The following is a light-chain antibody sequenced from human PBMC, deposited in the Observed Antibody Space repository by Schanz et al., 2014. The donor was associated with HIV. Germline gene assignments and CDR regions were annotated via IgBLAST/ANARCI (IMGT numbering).Light chain of an antibody. V-gene: IGLV2-14*03. CDR3: SSYAGRYNYFV. CDR1: SSDIGGYQY. Sequence: QSALTQPASVSGSPGQSITFSCTGTSSDIGGYQYVSWYQQHPGRAPKLITYDVSDRPSGISNRFSGSKSGNTASLTVSGLQAEDEADYYCSSYAGRYNYFVFGTGTKLTVL. CDR2: DVS. J-gene: IGLJ1*01.